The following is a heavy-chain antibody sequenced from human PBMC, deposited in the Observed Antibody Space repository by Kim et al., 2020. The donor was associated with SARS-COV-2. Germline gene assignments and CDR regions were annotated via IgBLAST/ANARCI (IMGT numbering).Heavy chain of an antibody. J-gene: IGHJ4*02. Sequence: GGSLRLSCAASGFTFSSYGMHWVRQAPGKGLEWVAVLWYDGSNKYYADSGKGRFTISRDNSKNTLYLQMNSLRAEDTAVYYCAKEYYYDSSGYVDYWGQGTLVTVAS. CDR2: LWYDGSNK. V-gene: IGHV3-33*06. CDR1: GFTFSSYG. D-gene: IGHD3-22*01. CDR3: AKEYYYDSSGYVDY.